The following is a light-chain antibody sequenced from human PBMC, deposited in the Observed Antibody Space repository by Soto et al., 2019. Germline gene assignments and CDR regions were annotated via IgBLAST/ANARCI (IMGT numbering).Light chain of an antibody. Sequence: VPITLATGSRFACVGDVVSTTCRASQAIDSWLAWYQQKPGEAPKLLIFTGSLLHSGVPPRFSGSGSGTDFTLTISSLQPEDFATYYCQQTLICTPTFAQGTIVDIK. V-gene: IGKV1-12*01. CDR1: QAIDSW. CDR2: TGS. CDR3: QQTLICTPT. J-gene: IGKJ1*01.